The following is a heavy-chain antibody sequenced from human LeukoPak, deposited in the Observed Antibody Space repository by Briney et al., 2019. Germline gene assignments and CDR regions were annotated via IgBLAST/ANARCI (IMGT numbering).Heavy chain of an antibody. V-gene: IGHV3-21*01. CDR3: AKGYDTLAGYYLPSM. Sequence: GGPLRLSCAASGLPFRRHSMQCVRQAPEEGLEWVSSFCSSSSYIYYADSVQGRFTISRDDDKNSLYLQMNSLRAEDTAVYYCAKGYDTLAGYYLPSMWGQGTRVSVSS. J-gene: IGHJ4*02. CDR2: FCSSSSYI. CDR1: GLPFRRHS. D-gene: IGHD3-9*01.